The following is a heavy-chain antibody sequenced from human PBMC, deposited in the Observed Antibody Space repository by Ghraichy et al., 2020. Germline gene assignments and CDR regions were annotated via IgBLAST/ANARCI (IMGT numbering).Heavy chain of an antibody. V-gene: IGHV4-59*01. CDR1: GGSISSYY. Sequence: SETLSLTCTVSGGSISSYYWSWIRQPPGKGLEWIGYIYYSGSTNYNPSLKSRVTISVDTSKNQFSLKLSSVTAADTAVYYCARDSYGSGSTGFDYWGQGTLVTVSS. J-gene: IGHJ4*02. CDR2: IYYSGST. D-gene: IGHD3-10*01. CDR3: ARDSYGSGSTGFDY.